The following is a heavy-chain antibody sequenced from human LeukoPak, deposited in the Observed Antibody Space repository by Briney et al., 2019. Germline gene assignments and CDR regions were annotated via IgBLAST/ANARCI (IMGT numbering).Heavy chain of an antibody. CDR3: ARERVFIGSLVKSAFDI. Sequence: SETLSLTCTVSGGSISSHYWSWIRQPPGKGLEWIGYIYYSGSTNYNPSLKSRVTISVDTSKNQFSLKLSSVTAADTAVYYCARERVFIGSLVKSAFDIWGQGTMVTVSS. CDR2: IYYSGST. D-gene: IGHD3-10*01. CDR1: GGSISSHY. J-gene: IGHJ3*02. V-gene: IGHV4-59*11.